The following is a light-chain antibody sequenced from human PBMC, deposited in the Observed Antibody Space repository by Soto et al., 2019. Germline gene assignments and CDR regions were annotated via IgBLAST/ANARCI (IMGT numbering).Light chain of an antibody. CDR3: QQYGSSPT. CDR2: GAS. V-gene: IGKV3-15*01. J-gene: IGKJ1*01. Sequence: EIVMTQSPATLSVSPGDRVTLSCRASQSAHSNSAWYQQKPGQTPRLLIYGASTRATGIPARFSGSGFETEFTLTISSLQSEDFAVYYCQQYGSSPTFGQGTKVDIK. CDR1: QSAHSN.